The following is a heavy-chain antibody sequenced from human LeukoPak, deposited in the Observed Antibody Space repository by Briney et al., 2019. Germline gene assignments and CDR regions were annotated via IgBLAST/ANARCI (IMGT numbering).Heavy chain of an antibody. D-gene: IGHD3-10*01. V-gene: IGHV1-69*05. CDR1: GGTFSSYA. Sequence: SVKVSCKASGGTFSSYAISWVRQAPGQGLEWMGGIIPIFGTANYAQKFQGRVTITTDESTSTAYMELSSLRSEDTAVYYCARAGYGSGSSDAFDIWGQGTMVTVSS. J-gene: IGHJ3*02. CDR2: IIPIFGTA. CDR3: ARAGYGSGSSDAFDI.